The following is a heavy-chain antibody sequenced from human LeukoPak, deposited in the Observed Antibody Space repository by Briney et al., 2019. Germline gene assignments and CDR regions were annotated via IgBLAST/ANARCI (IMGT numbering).Heavy chain of an antibody. D-gene: IGHD4-17*01. CDR2: INHSGST. CDR3: ARGPLTTVTTHGAFDI. V-gene: IGHV4-34*01. CDR1: GESFSGYY. J-gene: IGHJ3*02. Sequence: SETLSLTCAVYGESFSGYYWSWIRQPPGKGLEWIGEINHSGSTNYNPSLKSRVTISVDTSKNQFSPKLSSVTAADTAVYYCARGPLTTVTTHGAFDIWGQGTMVTVSS.